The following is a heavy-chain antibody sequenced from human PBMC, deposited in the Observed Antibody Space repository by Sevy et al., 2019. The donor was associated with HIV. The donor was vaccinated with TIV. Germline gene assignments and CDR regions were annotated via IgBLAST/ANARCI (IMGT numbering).Heavy chain of an antibody. CDR3: AKDGGSDTDWLHRY. J-gene: IGHJ4*02. Sequence: GGSLRLSCAASGFTFSSYAMSWVRQAPGKGLEWVSAISGSGGSTYYADSVKGRFTISRDNSKNTLYLQMNSLRAEDTAVYYCAKDGGSDTDWLHRYWGQGTLVTVSS. D-gene: IGHD3-9*01. CDR1: GFTFSSYA. CDR2: ISGSGGST. V-gene: IGHV3-23*01.